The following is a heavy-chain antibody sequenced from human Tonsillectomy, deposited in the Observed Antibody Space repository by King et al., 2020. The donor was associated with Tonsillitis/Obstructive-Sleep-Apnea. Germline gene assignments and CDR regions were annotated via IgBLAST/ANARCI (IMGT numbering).Heavy chain of an antibody. J-gene: IGHJ5*02. CDR3: ARVAMVRGVSGWFDP. D-gene: IGHD3-10*01. CDR1: GGSISSYY. V-gene: IGHV4-59*01. Sequence: VQLQESGPGLVKPSETLSLTCTVSGGSISSYYWSWIRQPPGKGLEWIGYIYYSGSTNYNPSLKSRVTISVDTSKNQFSLKLSSVTAADTAVYYCARVAMVRGVSGWFDPWGQGTLVTVSS. CDR2: IYYSGST.